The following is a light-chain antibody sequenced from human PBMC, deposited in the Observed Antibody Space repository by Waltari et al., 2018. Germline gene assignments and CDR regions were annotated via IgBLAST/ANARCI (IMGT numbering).Light chain of an antibody. CDR3: QHHLRLPAT. V-gene: IGKV3-20*01. CDR2: AAS. Sequence: EIVLTQSPGTLSLSPGGRATLSCRASQSISRFLAWSQQKPGRAPRLLIYAASTRATGIPDRFSGSGSGTDFSLTISGLEPEDFAVYYCQHHLRLPATFGQGTKVEIK. J-gene: IGKJ1*01. CDR1: QSISRF.